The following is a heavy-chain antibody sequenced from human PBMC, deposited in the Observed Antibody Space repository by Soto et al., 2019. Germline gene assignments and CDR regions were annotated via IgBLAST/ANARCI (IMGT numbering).Heavy chain of an antibody. V-gene: IGHV3-11*01. CDR3: AHPRGFGVFDAVDI. Sequence: GGSLRLSCVASGFTFSDYYMTWIRQAPGKGLEWVSHISDSGTSIYYADSVKGRFTISRDNSVNTLYLQMSSLRTEDTAVYYCAHPRGFGVFDAVDIWGQGTMVTVSS. CDR2: ISDSGTSI. J-gene: IGHJ3*02. D-gene: IGHD3-10*01. CDR1: GFTFSDYY.